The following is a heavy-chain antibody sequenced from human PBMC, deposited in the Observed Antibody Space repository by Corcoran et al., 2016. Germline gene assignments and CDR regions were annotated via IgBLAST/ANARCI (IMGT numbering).Heavy chain of an antibody. Sequence: QMQLVQSGPEVKKPGTSVKVSCKASGFTFTSSAVQWVRQARGQRLEWIGWIVVGSGNTNYAQKFQERVTITRDMSTSTAYMELSSLRSEDTAVYYCAGGGQWLPPGYWGQGTLVTISS. CDR2: IVVGSGNT. V-gene: IGHV1-58*01. J-gene: IGHJ4*02. CDR3: AGGGQWLPPGY. CDR1: GFTFTSSA. D-gene: IGHD6-19*01.